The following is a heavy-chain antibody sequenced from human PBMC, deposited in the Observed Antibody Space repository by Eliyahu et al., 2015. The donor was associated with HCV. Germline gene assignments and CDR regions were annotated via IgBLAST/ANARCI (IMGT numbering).Heavy chain of an antibody. CDR1: GFAFXSFS. Sequence: QMQLVXSGGGVVQPGRSLRISCIASGFAFXSFSFHWVRQAPGKGLEWVAIISFDGRDKDYADSVKGRFTISRDNPKNTLYLQMDTLSAEDTAVYYCARNRGDFWSGSHHGLDVWGQGTTVTVSS. J-gene: IGHJ6*02. D-gene: IGHD3-3*01. V-gene: IGHV3-30-3*01. CDR2: ISFDGRDK. CDR3: ARNRGDFWSGSHHGLDV.